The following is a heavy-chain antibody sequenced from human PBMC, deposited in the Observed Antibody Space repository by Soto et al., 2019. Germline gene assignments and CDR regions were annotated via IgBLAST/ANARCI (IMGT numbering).Heavy chain of an antibody. D-gene: IGHD2-2*01. CDR1: GYTFASYG. V-gene: IGHV1-18*01. Sequence: QVQLVQSGAEVKKPGASVKVSCKASGYTFASYGISWVRQAPGQGLEWMGWISAYNGNTNYAQKLQGRVTMTTDTFTRTAYMEVMSLRSDDTAVYYCAREGTCSSTSCPTYFSFGMDVWGQGTTVTVSS. J-gene: IGHJ6*02. CDR2: ISAYNGNT. CDR3: AREGTCSSTSCPTYFSFGMDV.